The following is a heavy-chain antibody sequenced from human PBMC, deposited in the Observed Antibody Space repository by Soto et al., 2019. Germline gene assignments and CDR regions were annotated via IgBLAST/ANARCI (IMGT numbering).Heavy chain of an antibody. J-gene: IGHJ3*02. Sequence: QVQQQPWGAGLLKPSETLSLTCAVSAGSFSHYYWNWIRQSPGKGLEWIGKINHSGSSNYNPSLRSRVSLSIDMSKNQFSLRLSSVTAADTAVYYCARGGSSDWQVALDIWGQGTMVTVSS. D-gene: IGHD6-19*01. V-gene: IGHV4-34*01. CDR2: INHSGSS. CDR1: AGSFSHYY. CDR3: ARGGSSDWQVALDI.